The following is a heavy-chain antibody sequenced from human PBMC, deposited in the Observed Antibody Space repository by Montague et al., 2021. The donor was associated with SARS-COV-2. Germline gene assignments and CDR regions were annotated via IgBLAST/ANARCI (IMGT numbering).Heavy chain of an antibody. Sequence: TLSLTCTVSGGSISSGSYNWNWNRQADGKERKGNGHNYTSGNNNHNPNIKSRVTIAADTYKNQFSLKLISVTAADTAVYYCARVGVGTMVRGVIPAYYYYGMDVWGQGTPVTVSS. D-gene: IGHD3-10*01. V-gene: IGHV4-61*09. CDR3: ARVGVGTMVRGVIPAYYYYGMDV. J-gene: IGHJ6*02. CDR1: GGSISSGSYN. CDR2: NYTSGNN.